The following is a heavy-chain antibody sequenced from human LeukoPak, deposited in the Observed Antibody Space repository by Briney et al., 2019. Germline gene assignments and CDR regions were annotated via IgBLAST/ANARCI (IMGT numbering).Heavy chain of an antibody. CDR2: ISGSGGST. D-gene: IGHD3-22*01. Sequence: GGSLRLSCAASGFTFFSYAMSWVRQAPGKGLEWVSGISGSGGSTYYADSVKGRFTISRDNSKNTLYLQMNSLRAEDTAVYYCAKDYHYYDSSGGFDYWGQGTLVTVSS. V-gene: IGHV3-23*01. CDR3: AKDYHYYDSSGGFDY. J-gene: IGHJ4*02. CDR1: GFTFFSYA.